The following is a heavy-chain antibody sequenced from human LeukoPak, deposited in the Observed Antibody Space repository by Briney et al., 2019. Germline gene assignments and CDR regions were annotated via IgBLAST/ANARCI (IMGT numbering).Heavy chain of an antibody. D-gene: IGHD1-14*01. V-gene: IGHV4-34*01. CDR3: AGNRPGYYYYGMDV. CDR1: GGSFSGYY. CDR2: INHSGST. Sequence: SETLSLTCAVYGGSFSGYYWSWIRQPPGKGLEWIGEINHSGSTNYNPSLKSRVTISVDTSKNQFSLKLSSVTAADTAVYYCAGNRPGYYYYGMDVWGKGTTVTVSS. J-gene: IGHJ6*04.